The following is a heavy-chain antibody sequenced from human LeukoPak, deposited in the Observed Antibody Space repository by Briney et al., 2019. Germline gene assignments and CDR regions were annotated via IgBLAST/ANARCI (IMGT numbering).Heavy chain of an antibody. V-gene: IGHV1-69*13. J-gene: IGHJ5*02. D-gene: IGHD2-2*01. CDR3: ARFIDIVVVPAALGWFDP. CDR2: IIPIFGTA. CDR1: GGTFSSYA. Sequence: SVKVSCKASGGTFSSYAISWMRQAPGQGLEWMGGIIPIFGTANYAQKFQGRVTITADESTSTAYMELSSLRSEDTAVYYCARFIDIVVVPAALGWFDPWGQGTLVTVSS.